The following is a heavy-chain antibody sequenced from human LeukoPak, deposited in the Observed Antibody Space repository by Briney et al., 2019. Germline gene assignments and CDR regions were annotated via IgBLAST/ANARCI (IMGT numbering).Heavy chain of an antibody. Sequence: GGSLRLSCAASGFPLSSYAMSWVRQVPGKGLEWVSATSSSDDGTYRADSVRGRFTISRDNSRNTVYLQMNSLRAEDTAVYYCAKDDRWLQFCCWGQGTLVTVSA. CDR1: GFPLSSYA. V-gene: IGHV3-23*01. J-gene: IGHJ4*02. CDR3: AKDDRWLQFCC. CDR2: TSSSDDGT. D-gene: IGHD5-24*01.